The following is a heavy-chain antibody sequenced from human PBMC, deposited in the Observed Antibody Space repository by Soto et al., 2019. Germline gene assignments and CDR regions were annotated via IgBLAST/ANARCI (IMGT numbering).Heavy chain of an antibody. V-gene: IGHV3-49*01. J-gene: IGHJ6*03. Sequence: HPGGSLRLSCTASGFTFGDYAMSWFRQAPGKGLEWVGFIRSKAYGGTTEYAASVKGRFTISRDGSKSIAYLQMNSLKTEDTAVYYCTMGIGEWLHTLYYMDVRAKRTTDTGSS. D-gene: IGHD3-3*01. CDR1: GFTFGDYA. CDR3: TMGIGEWLHTLYYMDV. CDR2: IRSKAYGGTT.